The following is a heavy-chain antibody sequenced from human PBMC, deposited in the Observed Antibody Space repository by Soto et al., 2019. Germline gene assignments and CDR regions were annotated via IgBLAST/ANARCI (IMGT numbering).Heavy chain of an antibody. D-gene: IGHD3-3*02. CDR3: ATDRIAREYSQRDYYSYYYGMDV. CDR2: FDPEDGET. V-gene: IGHV1-24*01. CDR1: GYTLTELS. Sequence: ASVKVSCKVSGYTLTELSMHRVRQAPGKGLEWMGGFDPEDGETIYAQKFQGRVTMTEDTSTDTAYMELSSLRSEDTAVYYCATDRIAREYSQRDYYSYYYGMDVWGQGTTVTVSS. J-gene: IGHJ6*02.